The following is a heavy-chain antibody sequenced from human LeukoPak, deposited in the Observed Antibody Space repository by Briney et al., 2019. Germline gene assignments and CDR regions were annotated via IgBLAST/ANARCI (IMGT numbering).Heavy chain of an antibody. CDR1: GFTFSNYW. CDR2: IKSDGSST. Sequence: PGGSLRLSCAASGFTFSNYWMHWVRQAPGKGPVWVSRIKSDGSSTRFADSVQGRFTISRDNGKNTVSLQMNSLRAEDTALYYCARGRSEGGSYVFDYWGQGTLVTVSS. V-gene: IGHV3-74*01. J-gene: IGHJ4*02. CDR3: ARGRSEGGSYVFDY. D-gene: IGHD1-26*01.